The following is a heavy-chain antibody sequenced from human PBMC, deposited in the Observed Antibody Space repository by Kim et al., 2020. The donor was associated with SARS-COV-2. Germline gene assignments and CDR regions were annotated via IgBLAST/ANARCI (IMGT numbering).Heavy chain of an antibody. CDR3: ARDRQQLAGYSSGWWSFDY. J-gene: IGHJ4*02. CDR2: ISSSSSTI. Sequence: GGSLRLSCAASGFTFSSYSMNWVRQAPGKGLEWVSYISSSSSTIYYADSVKGRFTISRDNAKNSLYLQMNSLRAEDTAVYYCARDRQQLAGYSSGWWSFDYWGQGTLVTVSS. CDR1: GFTFSSYS. D-gene: IGHD6-19*01. V-gene: IGHV3-48*04.